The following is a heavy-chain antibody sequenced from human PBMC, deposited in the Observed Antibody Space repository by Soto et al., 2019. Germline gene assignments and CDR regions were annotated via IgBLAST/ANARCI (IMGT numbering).Heavy chain of an antibody. V-gene: IGHV4-31*03. CDR3: ARGLLGYCSGGSCDDY. Sequence: QVQLQESGPGLVKPSQTLSLTCTVSGGSISSGGYYWSWIRQHPGKGLEWIGNIYYSGSTYYNPSLKSRVTISVDTSKNQFSLKLSSVTAADTAVYYCARGLLGYCSGGSCDDYWGQGTLVTVSS. J-gene: IGHJ4*02. CDR2: IYYSGST. D-gene: IGHD2-15*01. CDR1: GGSISSGGYY.